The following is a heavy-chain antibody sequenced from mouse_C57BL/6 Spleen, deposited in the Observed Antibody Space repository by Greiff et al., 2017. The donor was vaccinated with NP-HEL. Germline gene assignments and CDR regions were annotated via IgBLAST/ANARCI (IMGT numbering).Heavy chain of an antibody. D-gene: IGHD1-1*01. J-gene: IGHJ4*01. CDR2: INPSSGYT. Sequence: VQLQQSGAELARPGASVKMSCKASGYTFTSYTMHWVKQRPGQGLEWIGYINPSSGYTKYNQKFKDKATLTADKSSSTAYMQLSSLTSEDSAVYYCAREGKFTTVVAPYYAMDYWGQGTSVTVSS. V-gene: IGHV1-4*01. CDR3: AREGKFTTVVAPYYAMDY. CDR1: GYTFTSYT.